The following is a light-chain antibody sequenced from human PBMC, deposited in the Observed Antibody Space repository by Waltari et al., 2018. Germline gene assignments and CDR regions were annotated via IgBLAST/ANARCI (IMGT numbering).Light chain of an antibody. CDR2: LGS. J-gene: IGKJ4*01. CDR3: MQTLQTPLT. V-gene: IGKV2-28*01. CDR1: QSLLDSDGYTH. Sequence: DIVMTQTPLSLPVTPGEPASISCRSSQSLLDSDGYTHLHWYLQKPGQSPQLLIYLGSNPASGVPDRFSGSGSGTDFTLKISRVEAEDVGVYYCMQTLQTPLTFGGGTKVEIK.